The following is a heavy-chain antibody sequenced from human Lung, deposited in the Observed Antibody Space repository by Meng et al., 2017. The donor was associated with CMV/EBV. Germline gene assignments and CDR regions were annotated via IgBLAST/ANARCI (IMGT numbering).Heavy chain of an antibody. V-gene: IGHV3-66*01. CDR2: IYSGGST. D-gene: IGHD1-26*01. Sequence: EVQLVESGGGLVQPGGSVRLSCAASGFTVSSNYMSWVRQAPGKGLEWVSVIYSGGSTYYADSVKGRFTISRDNSKNTLYLQMNSLRAEDTAVYYCAGGSYGPGGSGLDYWGQGTLVTVYS. CDR3: AGGSYGPGGSGLDY. CDR1: GFTVSSNY. J-gene: IGHJ4*02.